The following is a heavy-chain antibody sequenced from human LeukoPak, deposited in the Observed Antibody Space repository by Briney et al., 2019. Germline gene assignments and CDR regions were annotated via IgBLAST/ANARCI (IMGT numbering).Heavy chain of an antibody. CDR1: GGSFSGYY. J-gene: IGHJ4*02. Sequence: SETLSLTCAVYGGSFSGYYWSWIRQPPGKGLEWIGEINHSGSTNYNPSLKSRVTISVDTSKNQFSLKLSSVTAADTAVYHCARPTGDTNYWGQGTLVTVSS. CDR2: INHSGST. V-gene: IGHV4-34*01. D-gene: IGHD7-27*01. CDR3: ARPTGDTNY.